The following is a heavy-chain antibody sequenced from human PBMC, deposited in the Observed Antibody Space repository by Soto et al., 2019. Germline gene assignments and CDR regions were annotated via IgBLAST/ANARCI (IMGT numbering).Heavy chain of an antibody. Sequence: EVHLLESGGGLVQPGGSLRLSCAASGFTFSNYAMTWVRQAPGKGLEWVSVISGTGGGTNNADSAKGRFTTSRDNSKNTLYLQINSLSAEDTAVYYCEKRAFHGSGMPNYYGMDVWGQGTAVTVSS. CDR2: ISGTGGGT. J-gene: IGHJ6*02. CDR1: GFTFSNYA. D-gene: IGHD3-10*01. CDR3: EKRAFHGSGMPNYYGMDV. V-gene: IGHV3-23*01.